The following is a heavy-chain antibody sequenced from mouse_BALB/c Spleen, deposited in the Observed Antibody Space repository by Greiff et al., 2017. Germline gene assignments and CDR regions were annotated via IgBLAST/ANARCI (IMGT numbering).Heavy chain of an antibody. D-gene: IGHD1-1*01. V-gene: IGHV5-6-5*01. CDR2: ISSGGSP. CDR3: AREDYGSSPDFGY. Sequence: EVKLVESGGGLVKPGGSLKLSCAASGFTFSSYAMSWVRQTPEKRLEWVASISSGGSPYYPDSVKGRFTISRDNARNILYLQMSSLRSEDTAMYYCAREDYGSSPDFGYWGQGTTLTVSS. CDR1: GFTFSSYA. J-gene: IGHJ2*01.